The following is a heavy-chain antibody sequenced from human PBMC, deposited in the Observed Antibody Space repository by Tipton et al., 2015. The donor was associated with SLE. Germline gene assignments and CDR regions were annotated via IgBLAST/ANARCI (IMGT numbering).Heavy chain of an antibody. Sequence: LRLSCAVYGGSFSGYYWSWIRQPPGKGLEWIGEINHSGSTNYNPSLKSRVTISVDTSKNQFSLKLSSVSAADTAVYYCARGGARFDGDYWEWGQGTLVTVSS. CDR2: INHSGST. D-gene: IGHD4-17*01. J-gene: IGHJ4*02. CDR3: ARGGARFDGDYWE. V-gene: IGHV4-34*01. CDR1: GGSFSGYY.